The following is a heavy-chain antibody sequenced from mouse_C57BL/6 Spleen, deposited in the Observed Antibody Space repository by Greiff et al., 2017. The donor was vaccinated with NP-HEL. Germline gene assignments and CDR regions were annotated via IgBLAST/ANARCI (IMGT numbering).Heavy chain of an antibody. Sequence: EVKLVESGGGLVKPGGSLKLSCAASGFTFSSYAMSWVRQTPEKRLEWVATISDGGSYTYYPDNVKGRFPISRDNAKNNLYLQMSHLKSENTARYYCAREGRFTMVTTYSFDYGGKGTTLTVSS. V-gene: IGHV5-4*01. CDR2: ISDGGSYT. CDR1: GFTFSSYA. CDR3: AREGRFTMVTTYSFDY. J-gene: IGHJ2*01. D-gene: IGHD2-2*01.